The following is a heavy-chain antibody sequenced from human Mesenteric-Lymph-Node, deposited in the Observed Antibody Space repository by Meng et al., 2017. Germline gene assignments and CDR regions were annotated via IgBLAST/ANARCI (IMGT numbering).Heavy chain of an antibody. V-gene: IGHV4-4*02. Sequence: SETLSLTCAVSGGSISSSNWWSWVRQPPGKGLEWIGEIYHSGSTNYNPSLKSRVTISVDTSKNQFSLKLSSVTAADTAVYYCARGRGFGANIANWYFDLWGRGTLVTVSS. CDR1: GGSISSSNW. D-gene: IGHD3-3*01. CDR3: ARGRGFGANIANWYFDL. CDR2: IYHSGST. J-gene: IGHJ2*01.